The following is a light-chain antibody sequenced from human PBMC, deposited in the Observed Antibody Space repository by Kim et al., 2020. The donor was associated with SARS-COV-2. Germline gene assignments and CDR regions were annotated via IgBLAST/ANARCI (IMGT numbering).Light chain of an antibody. CDR1: NIGSEA. J-gene: IGLJ3*02. CDR3: QVWDSSSNHPV. V-gene: IGLV3-12*01. CDR2: SDN. Sequence: SYELTQPHSVSVATVQMARITCGGNNIGSEAVHWNQQKPGQVPVLVIYSDNNRPSGIPERFSGSNPGNAITLTISRIEAGAETDSFCQVWDSSSNHPVFGGGTQLTVL.